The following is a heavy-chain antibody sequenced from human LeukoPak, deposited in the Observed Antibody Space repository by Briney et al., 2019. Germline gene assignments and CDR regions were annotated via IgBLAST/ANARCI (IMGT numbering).Heavy chain of an antibody. Sequence: TGGSLRPSCVASTFTFSNYYMNWVRQAPGKGLEWVAYIKQDGSEKYYVDSVKGRFAISRDNAKKSLYLQMDSLRAEDTAVYYCARGIEPAAMGYWGQGTLVTVSS. CDR1: TFTFSNYY. J-gene: IGHJ4*02. D-gene: IGHD2-2*01. V-gene: IGHV3-7*01. CDR2: IKQDGSEK. CDR3: ARGIEPAAMGY.